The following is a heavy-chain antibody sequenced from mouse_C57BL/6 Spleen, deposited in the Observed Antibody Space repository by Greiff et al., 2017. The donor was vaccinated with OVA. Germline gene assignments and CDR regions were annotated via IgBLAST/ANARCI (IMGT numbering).Heavy chain of an antibody. D-gene: IGHD2-4*01. Sequence: EVKLQESGGGLVKPGGSLKLSCAASGFTFSDYGMHWVRQAPEKGLEWVAYISSGSSTIYYADTVKGRFTISRDNAKNTLFLQMTSLRSEDTAMYYCARLGLRRGDWYFDVWGTGTTVTVSS. CDR2: ISSGSSTI. CDR3: ARLGLRRGDWYFDV. CDR1: GFTFSDYG. V-gene: IGHV5-17*01. J-gene: IGHJ1*03.